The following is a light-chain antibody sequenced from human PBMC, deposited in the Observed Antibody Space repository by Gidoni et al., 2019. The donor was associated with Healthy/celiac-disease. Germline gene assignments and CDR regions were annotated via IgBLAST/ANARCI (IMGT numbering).Light chain of an antibody. CDR1: QSVSSSY. CDR2: GAS. CDR3: QQYGSPPPIT. J-gene: IGKJ3*01. Sequence: EIVLTQSPGTLSLSPGERATLSCRASQSVSSSYLAWYQQKPGQAPRLLSYGASSRATRIPDRCSGSGSGTDFTLTISRLEPEEFALYYCQQYGSPPPITFGPGTKVDIK. V-gene: IGKV3-20*01.